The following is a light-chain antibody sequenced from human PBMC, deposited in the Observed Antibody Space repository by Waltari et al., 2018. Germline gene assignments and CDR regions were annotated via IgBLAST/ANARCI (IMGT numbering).Light chain of an antibody. V-gene: IGLV2-14*03. CDR1: SSDVGAYNY. CDR3: SSYISSSTLEL. CDR2: DVS. J-gene: IGLJ2*01. Sequence: QSALTQPASVSGSPGQSITISCTGTSSDVGAYNYVSWYQQHPGKAPKLMIYDVSHRPSGVSYRFSGSKSGNTASLTISGLQAEDEADYYCSSYISSSTLELFGGGTSLTVL.